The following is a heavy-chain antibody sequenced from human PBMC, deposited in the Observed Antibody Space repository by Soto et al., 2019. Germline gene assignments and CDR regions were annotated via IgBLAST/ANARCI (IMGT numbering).Heavy chain of an antibody. V-gene: IGHV1-69*08. D-gene: IGHD3-3*01. Sequence: QVQLVQSGAEVRKPGSSVKVSCKAPGGTFSTYIISWVRQAPGQGLEWMGGIIPIPEITNYAQKFQGRVTITADRSTSTAYMELTSLKSEDTAVYYCARDRITTRGDAFDLWGQGTLVTVSS. J-gene: IGHJ3*01. CDR1: GGTFSTYI. CDR3: ARDRITTRGDAFDL. CDR2: IIPIPEIT.